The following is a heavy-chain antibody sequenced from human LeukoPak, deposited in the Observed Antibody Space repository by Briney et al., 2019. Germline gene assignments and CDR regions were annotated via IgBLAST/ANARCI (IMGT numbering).Heavy chain of an antibody. CDR1: GGSLDNYY. CDR3: ASDGGGNY. CDR2: IYYSGST. J-gene: IGHJ4*02. Sequence: SETLSLTCTVSGGSLDNYYWSWIRQPPGKGRGWIGYIYYSGSTYYNPSLKSRVTISVDTSKNQFSLKLSSVTAADTAVYYCASDGGGNYWGQGTLVTVSS. D-gene: IGHD1-26*01. V-gene: IGHV4-59*08.